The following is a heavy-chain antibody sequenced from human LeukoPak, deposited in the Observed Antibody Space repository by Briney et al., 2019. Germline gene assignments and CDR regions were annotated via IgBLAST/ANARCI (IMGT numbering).Heavy chain of an antibody. J-gene: IGHJ4*02. CDR2: IYYSGST. CDR1: GGSISSSSYY. CDR3: ATYSYSQRYFDY. Sequence: SETLSLTCTLSGGSISSSSYYWGWIRQPPGKGLEWIGSIYYSGSTYYNPSLKSRVTISVDTSKNQFSLKLSSVTAADTAVYYCATYSYSQRYFDYWGQGTLVTVSS. V-gene: IGHV4-39*01. D-gene: IGHD5-18*01.